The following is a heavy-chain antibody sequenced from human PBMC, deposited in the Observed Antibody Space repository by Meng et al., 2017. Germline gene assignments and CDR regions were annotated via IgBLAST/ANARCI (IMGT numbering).Heavy chain of an antibody. CDR1: GFTFSSYW. Sequence: GESLKISCAASGFTFSSYWMSWVRQAPGKGLEWVANIKKDGSEKYYVDSVKGRFTISRDNAKNSLYLQMNSLRAEDTAVYYCARSPLAFKMRYFDYWGQGTLVTVSS. V-gene: IGHV3-7*01. D-gene: IGHD5-24*01. CDR2: IKKDGSEK. CDR3: ARSPLAFKMRYFDY. J-gene: IGHJ4*02.